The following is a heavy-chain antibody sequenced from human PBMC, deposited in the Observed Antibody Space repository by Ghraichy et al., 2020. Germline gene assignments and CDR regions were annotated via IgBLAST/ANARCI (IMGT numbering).Heavy chain of an antibody. V-gene: IGHV2-5*02. D-gene: IGHD3-3*01. CDR3: ARGSGYYRAPNY. J-gene: IGHJ4*02. Sequence: SLTTSGERVGWIRQPPGKALEWLALIYWDDDKRYSPSLKSRLTVTRDTSKNHVILTMTSMDPEDTAVYYCARGSGYYRAPNYWGPGMLVTVSP. CDR1: SLTTSGER. CDR2: IYWDDDK.